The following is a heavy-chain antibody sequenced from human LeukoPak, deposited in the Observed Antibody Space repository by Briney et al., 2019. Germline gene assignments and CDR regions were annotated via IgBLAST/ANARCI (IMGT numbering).Heavy chain of an antibody. CDR1: GFTFGDYA. J-gene: IGHJ4*02. CDR2: IRSKAYGGTT. V-gene: IGHV3-49*04. Sequence: GGCLRLSCTASGFTFGDYAMNWVRQAPGKGLEWVGFIRSKAYGGTTEYAASVKGRFTISRDDSKSTAYLQMDGLKTDDTAVYYCTRWITRSSLDYWGQGTLVTVSS. CDR3: TRWITRSSLDY. D-gene: IGHD2-2*01.